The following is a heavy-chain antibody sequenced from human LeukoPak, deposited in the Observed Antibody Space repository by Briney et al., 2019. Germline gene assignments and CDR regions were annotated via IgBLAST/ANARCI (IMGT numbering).Heavy chain of an antibody. J-gene: IGHJ4*02. Sequence: GASVSGYSTAAGGTFSSYAISWVRQAPGQGLEWMGRIIPILGIANYAQKFQGRVTITADKSTSTAYMELSSLRSEDTAVYCCARVDTAMVIDYWGQETQVTVSS. CDR3: ARVDTAMVIDY. CDR1: GGTFSSYA. V-gene: IGHV1-69*04. CDR2: IIPILGIA. D-gene: IGHD5-18*01.